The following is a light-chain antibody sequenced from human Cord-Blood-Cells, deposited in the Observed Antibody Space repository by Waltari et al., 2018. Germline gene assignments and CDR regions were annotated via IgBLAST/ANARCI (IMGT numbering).Light chain of an antibody. CDR2: EGS. CDR3: CSYAGSRTAV. V-gene: IGLV2-23*01. J-gene: IGLJ2*01. CDR1: SRDVGSYNL. Sequence: QSALTQPASVSGSPGQSLTISCTGTSRDVGSYNLVSWYQQHPGKAPKLMIYEGSKRPSGVSNRFSGSKSGNTASLTISGLQAEDEAEYYCCSYAGSRTAVFGGGPQLTAL.